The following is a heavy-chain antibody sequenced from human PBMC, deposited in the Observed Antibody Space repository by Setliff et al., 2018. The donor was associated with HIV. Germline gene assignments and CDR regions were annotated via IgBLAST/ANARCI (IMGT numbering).Heavy chain of an antibody. J-gene: IGHJ2*01. D-gene: IGHD3-10*01. CDR3: ARDDHYYDLGSIYSDWYFDL. CDR2: IIPIFGST. V-gene: IGHV1-69*13. CDR1: GGTFRKYS. Sequence: SVKVSCKAAGGTFRKYSISGVLQAPGQGLEWMGGIIPIFGSTRYAQKFQDRVTITADESTDTVEMQLSSLTSEDTAVYYCARDDHYYDLGSIYSDWYFDLWDRGTQGTVSS.